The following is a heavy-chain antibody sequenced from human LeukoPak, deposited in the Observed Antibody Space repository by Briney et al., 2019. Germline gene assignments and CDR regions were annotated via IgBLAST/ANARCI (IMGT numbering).Heavy chain of an antibody. J-gene: IGHJ3*02. CDR1: GFTFSSYA. CDR3: ARSPGYDSAFDI. V-gene: IGHV3-7*01. Sequence: PGGSLRLSCAASGFTFSSYAMSWVRQAPGKGLEWVANIKQDGSDKYYVDSVKGRFTISRDNSKNTLYLQMNSLRAEDTAVYYCARSPGYDSAFDIWGQGTMVTVSS. CDR2: IKQDGSDK. D-gene: IGHD5-12*01.